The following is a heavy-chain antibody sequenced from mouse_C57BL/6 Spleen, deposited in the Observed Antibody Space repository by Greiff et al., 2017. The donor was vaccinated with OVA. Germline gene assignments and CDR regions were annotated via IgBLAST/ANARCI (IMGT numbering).Heavy chain of an antibody. CDR2: IDPETGGT. D-gene: IGHD2-4*01. CDR3: TRRGMIWRYFDY. V-gene: IGHV1-15*01. J-gene: IGHJ2*01. Sequence: QVQLQQSGAELVRPGASVTLSCKASGYTFTDYEMHWVKQTPVHGLEWIGAIDPETGGTAYNQKFKGKAILTADKSSSTAYMELRSLTSEDSAVYYCTRRGMIWRYFDYWGQGTTLTVSS. CDR1: GYTFTDYE.